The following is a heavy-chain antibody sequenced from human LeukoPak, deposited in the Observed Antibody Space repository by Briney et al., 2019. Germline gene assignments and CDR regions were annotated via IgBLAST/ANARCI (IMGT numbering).Heavy chain of an antibody. CDR3: AKDRCSNGIGCYYYYMAV. V-gene: IGHV3-48*03. J-gene: IGHJ6*03. D-gene: IGHD2-8*01. CDR2: ISSSGSTI. CDR1: GFTFSSYE. Sequence: SGGSLRLSCAASGFTFSSYEMNWVRQAPGKGLEWVSYISSSGSTIYYADSVKGRSTISRDNSRNILFLQMNSLRAEDTAVYYCAKDRCSNGIGCYYYYMAVWGKGTTVTISS.